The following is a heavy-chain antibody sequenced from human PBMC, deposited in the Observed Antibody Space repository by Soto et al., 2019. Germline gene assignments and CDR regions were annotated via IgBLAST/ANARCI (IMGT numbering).Heavy chain of an antibody. V-gene: IGHV4-59*08. CDR1: GGSISTYY. D-gene: IGHD6-19*01. J-gene: IGHJ4*02. Sequence: SETLSLTCTVSGGSISTYYWNWIRQPPGKGPDWFGQFFYSGSTNYTPSFKIRVTFSVDISKNYFSVNLSSVTAADTAVYYCASHGRGSGWLTFDYWGQGTLVTVSS. CDR3: ASHGRGSGWLTFDY. CDR2: FFYSGST.